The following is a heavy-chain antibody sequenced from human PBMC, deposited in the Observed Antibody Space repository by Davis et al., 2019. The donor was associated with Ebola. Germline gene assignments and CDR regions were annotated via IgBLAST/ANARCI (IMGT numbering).Heavy chain of an antibody. Sequence: PPRSLTPSCLPSGFTVSSNYMSWIRQLPGKGLEWIGYIYYSGSTYYNPSLKSRVTISVDTSKNQFSLKLSSVTVADTAVYYCARAQPPGYYGSGGPDYWGQGTLVTVSS. CDR1: GFTVSSNY. CDR3: ARAQPPGYYGSGGPDY. D-gene: IGHD3-10*01. CDR2: IYYSGST. J-gene: IGHJ4*02. V-gene: IGHV4-59*02.